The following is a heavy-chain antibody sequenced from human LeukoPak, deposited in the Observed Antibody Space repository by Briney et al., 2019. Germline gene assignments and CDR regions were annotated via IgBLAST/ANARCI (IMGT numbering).Heavy chain of an antibody. CDR1: GFTFGDYV. J-gene: IGHJ4*02. CDR2: TRSKAYGGTT. Sequence: PGGSLRLSCTASGFTFGDYVMSWVRQAPGKGLEWVGFTRSKAYGGTTEYAASVKGRFTISRDDSKSIAYLQMNSLKIEDTAVYYCTRGKYYDFWSGYYPDYWGQGTLVTVSS. V-gene: IGHV3-49*04. D-gene: IGHD3-3*01. CDR3: TRGKYYDFWSGYYPDY.